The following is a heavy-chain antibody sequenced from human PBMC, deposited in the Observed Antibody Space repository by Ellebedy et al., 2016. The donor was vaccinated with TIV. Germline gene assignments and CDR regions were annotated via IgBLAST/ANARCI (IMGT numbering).Heavy chain of an antibody. V-gene: IGHV4-39*07. CDR2: IYHSGST. J-gene: IGHJ4*02. CDR1: GGSVSSGSYY. D-gene: IGHD3-22*01. Sequence: GSLRLSCTVSGGSVSSGSYYWGWIRQPPGKGLEWIGSIYHSGSTYYNPSLKSRVTISVDTSRNQFSLKLSSVTAADTAVYYCARGGYYYDSSGYSQYYFDYWGQGTLVTVSS. CDR3: ARGGYYYDSSGYSQYYFDY.